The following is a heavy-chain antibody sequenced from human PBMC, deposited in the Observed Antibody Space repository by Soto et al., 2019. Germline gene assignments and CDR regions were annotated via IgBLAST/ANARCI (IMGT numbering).Heavy chain of an antibody. CDR2: ITLHNGNT. CDR1: GDTFPNYD. CDR3: AKVARGYTGSWYSAFDF. Sequence: QVQLVQSGAEVKRPGASVKVSCKASGDTFPNYDISWVRQAPGQGLEWMGWITLHNGNTNYAQKFQGRVTMTTDTSTSTTYMELGSLRSDDTALYYCAKVARGYTGSWYSAFDFWGQGTLVTVSS. V-gene: IGHV1-18*01. D-gene: IGHD6-13*01. J-gene: IGHJ4*02.